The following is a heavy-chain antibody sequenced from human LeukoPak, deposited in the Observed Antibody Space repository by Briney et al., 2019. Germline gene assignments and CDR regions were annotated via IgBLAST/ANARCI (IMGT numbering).Heavy chain of an antibody. V-gene: IGHV6-1*01. Sequence: SQTLSLTCAISGDSVSSNSAAWNWIRQSPSRGLEWLGRTYYRSKWYNDYAVSVKSRITITPDTSKDQSSLQLNSVTPEDTAVYYCARALGATYYYESSGGGGMDVWGQGTTVTVSS. D-gene: IGHD3-22*01. CDR1: GDSVSSNSAA. CDR2: TYYRSKWYN. CDR3: ARALGATYYYESSGGGGMDV. J-gene: IGHJ6*02.